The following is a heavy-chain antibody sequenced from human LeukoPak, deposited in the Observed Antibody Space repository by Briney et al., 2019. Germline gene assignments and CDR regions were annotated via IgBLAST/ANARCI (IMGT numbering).Heavy chain of an antibody. V-gene: IGHV3-33*01. CDR2: IRYDGNDH. CDR1: GFTFSRYG. J-gene: IGHJ3*01. D-gene: IGHD1-26*01. Sequence: QPGRSLRLSCAGSGFTFSRYGMHWVRQAPGKGLEWVALIRYDGNDHWYGDSAKGRFTISRDNSKDTVYLQMDSLRDEVTAVYYCARWGIVGHDAFDLWGQGTMVTVSS. CDR3: ARWGIVGHDAFDL.